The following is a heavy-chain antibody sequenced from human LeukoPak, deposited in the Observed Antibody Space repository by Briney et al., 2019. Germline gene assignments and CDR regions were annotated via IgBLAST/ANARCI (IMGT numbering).Heavy chain of an antibody. CDR3: ARGYCSGGSCPDY. J-gene: IGHJ4*02. V-gene: IGHV1-69*04. D-gene: IGHD2-15*01. CDR2: IIPILGIA. Sequence: GASVKVSCKASGGTFSSYAISWVRQAPGQGLEWTGRIIPILGIANYAQKFQGRVTITADKSTSTAYMELSSLRSEDTAVYYCARGYCSGGSCPDYWGQGTLVTVSS. CDR1: GGTFSSYA.